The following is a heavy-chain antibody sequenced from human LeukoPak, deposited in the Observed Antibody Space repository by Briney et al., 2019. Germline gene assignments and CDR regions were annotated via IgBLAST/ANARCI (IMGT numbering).Heavy chain of an antibody. CDR2: IKQDGSEK. CDR1: GFTFSSYW. D-gene: IGHD3-22*01. V-gene: IGHV3-7*01. J-gene: IGHJ4*02. CDR3: ARDSGWYYDSSGYSTPLNYFDY. Sequence: GGSLRLSCAASGFTFSSYWMSWVRQAPGKGLEWVANIKQDGSEKYYVDSVKGRFTISRDNAKNSLYLQMNSLRAEDTAVYYCARDSGWYYDSSGYSTPLNYFDYWGQGTLVTVSS.